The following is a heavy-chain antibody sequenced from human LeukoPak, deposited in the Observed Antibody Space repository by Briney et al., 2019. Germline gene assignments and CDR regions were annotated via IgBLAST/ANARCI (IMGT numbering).Heavy chain of an antibody. CDR3: AKDYVPRLYYFDY. J-gene: IGHJ4*02. D-gene: IGHD3-16*01. CDR1: GFTFSSYA. V-gene: IGHV3-23*01. CDR2: ISGSGGST. Sequence: GGSLRLSCAASGFTFSSYAMSWVRRAPGKGLEWVSAISGSGGSTYYADSVKGRFTISRDNSKNTLYLQMNSLRAEDTAVYYCAKDYVPRLYYFDYWGQGTLVTVSS.